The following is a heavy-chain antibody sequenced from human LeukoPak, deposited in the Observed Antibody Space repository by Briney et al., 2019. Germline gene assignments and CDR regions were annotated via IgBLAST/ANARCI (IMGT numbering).Heavy chain of an antibody. V-gene: IGHV3-7*01. D-gene: IGHD1-7*01. CDR3: ARVGNSYYYYYMDV. Sequence: GGSLRLSCAASGFTFSNYWMSWVRQAPGKGLEWVANINQDGSEKYYVDSVKGRFTISRDNAKNSLYLQMNSLRAGDTAVYYCARVGNSYYYYYMDVWGKGTTVTVSS. J-gene: IGHJ6*03. CDR2: INQDGSEK. CDR1: GFTFSNYW.